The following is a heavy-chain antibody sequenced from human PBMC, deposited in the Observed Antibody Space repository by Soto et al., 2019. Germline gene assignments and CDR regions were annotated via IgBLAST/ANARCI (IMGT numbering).Heavy chain of an antibody. CDR1: GYTLTSYA. CDR3: ARADYDYVWGSYSFDY. J-gene: IGHJ4*02. Sequence: QVQLVQSGAEVKKPGASVKVSCKASGYTLTSYAMHWVRQAPGQRLEWMGWINAGNGNTKYSQKFQGRVTITRDTSASTAYMELSSLRSEDTAVYYCARADYDYVWGSYSFDYLGQGTLVTVSS. D-gene: IGHD3-16*01. CDR2: INAGNGNT. V-gene: IGHV1-3*01.